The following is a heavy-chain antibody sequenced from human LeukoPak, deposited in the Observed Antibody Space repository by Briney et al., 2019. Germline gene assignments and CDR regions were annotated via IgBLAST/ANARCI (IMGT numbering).Heavy chain of an antibody. CDR1: GYTFTSYD. D-gene: IGHD6-19*01. V-gene: IGHV1-69*05. J-gene: IGHJ4*02. CDR2: IIPIFGTA. Sequence: SVKVSCKASGYTFTSYDISWVRQAPGQGLEWMGGIIPIFGTANYAQKFQGRVTITTDESTSTAYMELSSLRSEDTAVYYCAREGSGRFYFDYWGQGTLVTVSS. CDR3: AREGSGRFYFDY.